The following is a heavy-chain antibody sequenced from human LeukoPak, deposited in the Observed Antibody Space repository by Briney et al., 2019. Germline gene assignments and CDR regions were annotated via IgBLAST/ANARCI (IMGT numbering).Heavy chain of an antibody. J-gene: IGHJ4*02. CDR1: GFRFSSYA. V-gene: IGHV3-30-3*01. CDR3: VRGDSHKSDWYNN. CDR2: MLYDGSTK. Sequence: RSLRLSCAASGFRFSSYAMHWVRQAPGKGLEWVAVMLYDGSTKYYADSVKGRFTISRDDSKNTLYLQMNSLRAEDTAVYYCVRGDSHKSDWYNNWGQGTLVTVSS. D-gene: IGHD6-19*01.